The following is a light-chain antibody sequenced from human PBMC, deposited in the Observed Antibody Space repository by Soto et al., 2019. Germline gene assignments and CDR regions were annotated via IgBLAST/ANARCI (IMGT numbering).Light chain of an antibody. CDR3: QQYGSSLGLT. Sequence: ELVLTQSPGTLSLSPGESAALSCRASHSVSSSYLAWYQQKPGQAPRLLIYGAYSRATGIPDRFSGSGSGTDFTLTISRLEPEDFAVYYCQQYGSSLGLTCGGGTKVDIK. CDR2: GAY. V-gene: IGKV3-20*01. J-gene: IGKJ4*01. CDR1: HSVSSSY.